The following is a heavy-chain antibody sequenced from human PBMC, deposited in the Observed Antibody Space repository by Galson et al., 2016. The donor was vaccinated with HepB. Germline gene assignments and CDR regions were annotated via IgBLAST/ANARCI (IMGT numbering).Heavy chain of an antibody. V-gene: IGHV1-3*04. D-gene: IGHD2-2*01. J-gene: IGHJ6*02. Sequence: SVKVSCKASGYSFTTFAMRWVRQAPGQGLEWMGWINTYSGNINYSQKLQGRVPITRDTPTSTAYMELSSLRSEDTAVYYCARAGSSRIVQELTYGLDVWGQGTTVTVSS. CDR1: GYSFTTFA. CDR2: INTYSGNI. CDR3: ARAGSSRIVQELTYGLDV.